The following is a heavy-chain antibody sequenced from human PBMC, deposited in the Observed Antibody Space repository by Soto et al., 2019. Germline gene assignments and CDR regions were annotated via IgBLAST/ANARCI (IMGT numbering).Heavy chain of an antibody. CDR1: GYTFTSYD. J-gene: IGHJ6*02. CDR2: MNPNSGNT. V-gene: IGHV1-8*01. D-gene: IGHD1-1*01. CDR3: ARGRGTGYYYGMDV. Sequence: ASVKVSCKASGYTFTSYDINWVRQATGQGPEWMGWMNPNSGNTGYAQKFQGRVTMTRNTSISTAYMELSSLRSEDTAVYYCARGRGTGYYYGMDVWGQGTTVTVSS.